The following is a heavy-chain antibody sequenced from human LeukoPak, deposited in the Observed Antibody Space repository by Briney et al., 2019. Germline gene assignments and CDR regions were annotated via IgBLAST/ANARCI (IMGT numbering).Heavy chain of an antibody. J-gene: IGHJ6*02. Sequence: GASVKVSCKASGYTFTSYGISWVRQAPGQGLERMGWISAYNGNTNYAQKLQGRVTMTTDTSTSTAYMELRSLRSDDTAVYYCARDTIFGVVIGPYSVWGQGTTVTVSS. CDR2: ISAYNGNT. CDR3: ARDTIFGVVIGPYSV. CDR1: GYTFTSYG. V-gene: IGHV1-18*01. D-gene: IGHD3-3*01.